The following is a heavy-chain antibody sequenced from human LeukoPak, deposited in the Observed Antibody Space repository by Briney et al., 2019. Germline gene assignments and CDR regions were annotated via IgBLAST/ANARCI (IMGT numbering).Heavy chain of an antibody. J-gene: IGHJ4*02. D-gene: IGHD5-12*01. CDR2: IHHSGST. Sequence: GSLRLSCAASGFTFSSYAMHWVRQAPGKGLEWIGEIHHSGSTNYNPSLKSRVTISVDNSKNQFSLKVRSVTAADTAVYYCWYSGYEAGFDYWGQGTLVTVSP. CDR1: GFTFSSYA. CDR3: WYSGYEAGFDY. V-gene: IGHV4-4*02.